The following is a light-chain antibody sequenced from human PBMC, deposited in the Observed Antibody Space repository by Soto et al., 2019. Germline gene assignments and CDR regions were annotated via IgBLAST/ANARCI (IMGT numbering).Light chain of an antibody. CDR3: QHYNDYSRM. CDR1: QSVDSW. J-gene: IGKJ1*01. CDR2: KAS. V-gene: IGKV1-5*03. Sequence: DIQMTQSPSTLSASIGDRVTITCRTRQSVDSWLAWYQQKPGKAPKLLIYKASSLQPGVPSRFSGSGSGTEFTLTISSLQPDDFATYYCQHYNDYSRMFGQGTKVEIK.